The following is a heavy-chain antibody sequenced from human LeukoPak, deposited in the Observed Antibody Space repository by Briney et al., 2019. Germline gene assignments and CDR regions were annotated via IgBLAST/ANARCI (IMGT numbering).Heavy chain of an antibody. CDR1: GYTLTGYY. CDR3: ARDPPGIAAAGYDY. D-gene: IGHD6-13*01. CDR2: INPNSGGT. Sequence: ASVKVSCKASGYTLTGYYMHWVRQAPGQGLEWMGWINPNSGGTNYAQKFQGRVTMTRDTSISTAYMELSRLRSDDTAVYYCARDPPGIAAAGYDYWGQGTLVTVSS. J-gene: IGHJ4*02. V-gene: IGHV1-2*02.